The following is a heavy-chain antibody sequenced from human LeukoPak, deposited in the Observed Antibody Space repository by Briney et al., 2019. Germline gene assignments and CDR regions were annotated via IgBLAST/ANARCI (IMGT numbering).Heavy chain of an antibody. CDR1: GYTFTSYD. CDR2: MNPNSGNT. Sequence: ASVKVSCKASGYTFTSYDINWVRQATGQGLEWMGWMNPNSGNTGYAQKFPGRVTMTRNTSISTAYMELSSLRSEDTAVYYCARASLWSPGDYWGQGTLVTVSS. CDR3: ARASLWSPGDY. J-gene: IGHJ4*02. D-gene: IGHD3-10*01. V-gene: IGHV1-8*01.